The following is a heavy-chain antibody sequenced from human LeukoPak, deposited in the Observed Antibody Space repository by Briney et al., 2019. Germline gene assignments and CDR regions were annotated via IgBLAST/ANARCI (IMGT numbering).Heavy chain of an antibody. J-gene: IGHJ1*01. CDR2: ISSSSSYI. D-gene: IGHD3-10*01. CDR3: ARVGVVRGVTPIGAEYFQH. Sequence: GGSLRLSCAASGFTFSSYSMNWVRQAPGKGLEWVSSISSSSSYIYYADSVKGRFTISRDNAKNSLYLQMNSLRAEDTAVYYCARVGVVRGVTPIGAEYFQHWGQGTLVAVSS. CDR1: GFTFSSYS. V-gene: IGHV3-21*04.